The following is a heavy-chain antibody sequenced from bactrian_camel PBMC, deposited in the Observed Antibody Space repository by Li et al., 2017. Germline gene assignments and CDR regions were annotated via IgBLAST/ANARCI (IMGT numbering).Heavy chain of an antibody. Sequence: QLVESGGGLVQPGGSLRLSCDVSGFTFSTYYMIWVRQAPGKQREGVAVIDNDSRTEYADSVKGRFTISKDNAKNTLYLQMNSLKHEDTAMYYCVAKLPFECYADSSGTDFDNWGQGTQVTVS. CDR1: GFTFSTYY. CDR3: VAKLPFECYADSSGTDFDN. V-gene: IGHV3S10*01. CDR2: IDNDSRT. J-gene: IGHJ6*01. D-gene: IGHD3*01.